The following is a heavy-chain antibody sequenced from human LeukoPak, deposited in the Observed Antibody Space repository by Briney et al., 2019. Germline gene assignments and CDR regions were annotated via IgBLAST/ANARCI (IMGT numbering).Heavy chain of an antibody. V-gene: IGHV4-34*01. CDR1: GGSTSGYI. CDR3: ARGPSYLEYDYDRSGYYRY. J-gene: IGHJ4*02. D-gene: IGHD3-22*01. Sequence: SEMLFSSCAVYGGSTSGYICSWLRQPPGKGLEWIGEINHSGSTNYNPSLKSRVTISVDTSKNRFSLRLSAVTAADTAVYYCARGPSYLEYDYDRSGYYRYWGQGTLVTVSS. CDR2: INHSGST.